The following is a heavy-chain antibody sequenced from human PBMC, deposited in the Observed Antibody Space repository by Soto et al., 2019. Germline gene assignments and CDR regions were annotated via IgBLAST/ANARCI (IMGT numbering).Heavy chain of an antibody. V-gene: IGHV4-61*01. Sequence: SLTRSLTWTVSGSSVSSGSYYLSWIRQPPRKGLEWSGYIYYSGSTNYNRSLKSRVTISGDTCKNQFSLKLSSVTAPDPAVDYDARRDHSESLAGHYAEVNCYCPYGRGTRVTVGS. J-gene: IGHJ5*02. CDR3: ARRDHSESLAGHYAEVNCYCP. CDR2: IYYSGST. D-gene: IGHD3-9*01. CDR1: GSSVSSGSYY.